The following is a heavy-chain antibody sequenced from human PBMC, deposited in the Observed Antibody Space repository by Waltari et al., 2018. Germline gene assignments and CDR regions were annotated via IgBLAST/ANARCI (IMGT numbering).Heavy chain of an antibody. CDR2: IYYRGST. CDR1: GGSISSSSSY. D-gene: IGHD4-17*01. J-gene: IGHJ5*02. CDR3: ARGGSDYGDYLDWFDP. V-gene: IGHV4-39*07. Sequence: QLQLQESGPGLVKPSETLSLTCTVSGGSISSSSSYWGWIRQPPGKGLEWIGRIYYRGSTYYNPSLKSRVTISVDTSKNQFSLELSSVTAADTAVYYCARGGSDYGDYLDWFDPWGQGTLVTVSS.